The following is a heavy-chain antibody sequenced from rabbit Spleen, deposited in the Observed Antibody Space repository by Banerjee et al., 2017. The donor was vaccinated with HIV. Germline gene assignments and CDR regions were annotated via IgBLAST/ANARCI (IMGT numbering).Heavy chain of an antibody. J-gene: IGHJ6*01. D-gene: IGHD1-1*01. Sequence: QSLEESGGDLVKPGASLTLTCTASGFSFSSRYYMCWVRQAPGKGLEWIACIYSGSGGDTYYASWAKGRFTISKTSSTTVTLQMTRLTAADTATYFCARDTSSSFSSYGMDLWGPGTLVTVS. CDR1: GFSFSSRYY. CDR3: ARDTSSSFSSYGMDL. V-gene: IGHV1S40*01. CDR2: IYSGSGGDT.